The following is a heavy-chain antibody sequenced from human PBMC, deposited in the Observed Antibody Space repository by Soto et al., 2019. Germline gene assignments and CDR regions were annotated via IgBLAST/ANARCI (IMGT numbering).Heavy chain of an antibody. CDR1: GFTFTSSA. D-gene: IGHD2-2*01. CDR2: IVVGSGNT. J-gene: IGHJ6*02. V-gene: IGHV1-58*01. Sequence: QMQLVQSGPEVKKPGTSVKVSCKASGFTFTSSAVQWVRQARGQRLEWIGWIVVGSGNTNYAQKFQERVTMTSDMSTSTAYMELSSLRSEDTAVYYCAAEALVPAATYYYYGMDVWGQGTTVTVSS. CDR3: AAEALVPAATYYYYGMDV.